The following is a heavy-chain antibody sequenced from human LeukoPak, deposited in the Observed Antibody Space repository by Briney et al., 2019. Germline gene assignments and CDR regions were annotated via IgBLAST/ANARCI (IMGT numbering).Heavy chain of an antibody. D-gene: IGHD5-18*01. J-gene: IGHJ4*02. CDR3: ARDLSGVTGYTYGRGIDY. V-gene: IGHV3-7*01. CDR2: IKKDGSEK. CDR1: GFTFSSYW. Sequence: GGSLRLSCAASGFTFSSYWMSWVRQAPGKGLEWVANIKKDGSEKYYVDSVKGRFTISRDNAKTSLYLQMNSLRAEDTAVYYCARDLSGVTGYTYGRGIDYWGQGTLVTVSS.